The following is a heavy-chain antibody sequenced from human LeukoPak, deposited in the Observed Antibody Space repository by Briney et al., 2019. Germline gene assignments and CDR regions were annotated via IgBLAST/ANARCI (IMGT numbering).Heavy chain of an antibody. V-gene: IGHV4-38-2*02. CDR1: GYSISSGYY. CDR3: ARQYASKYYFDY. J-gene: IGHJ4*02. Sequence: SETLSLTCTVSGYSISSGYYWGWIRQPPGKGLEWIGSIYHSGSTYYNPSLKSRVTISVDTSKNQFSLKLSSVTAADTAVYYCARQYASKYYFDYWGQGTLVTVSS. CDR2: IYHSGST.